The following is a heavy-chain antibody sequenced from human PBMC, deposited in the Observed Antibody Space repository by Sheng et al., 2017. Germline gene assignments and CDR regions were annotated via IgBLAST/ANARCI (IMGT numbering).Heavy chain of an antibody. CDR3: ARRRPSPRGNWFDP. V-gene: IGHV4-34*01. Sequence: QVQLQQWGAGLLKPSETLSLTCAVYGGSFSGYYWSWIRQPPGKGTWSGLGKVNHSGSTNYNPSLKSRVTISVDTSKNQFSLKLSSVTAADTAVYYCARRRPSPRGNWFDPWGQGTLVTVSS. CDR1: GGSFSGYY. D-gene: IGHD5-12*01. J-gene: IGHJ5*02. CDR2: VNHSGST.